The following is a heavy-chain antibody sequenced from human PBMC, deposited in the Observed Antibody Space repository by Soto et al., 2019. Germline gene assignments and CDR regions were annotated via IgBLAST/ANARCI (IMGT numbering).Heavy chain of an antibody. V-gene: IGHV3-30-3*01. CDR3: AREGSCYCYFDY. Sequence: QVQLVESGGGVVQPGRSLRLSCAASGFTFSSYAMHWVRQAPGKGLEWVAVIAYDGSNKYYADSVKGRFTISRDNSKNTLYLQMNSLRAEDTAVYYCAREGSCYCYFDYWGQGTLVTVAS. CDR1: GFTFSSYA. J-gene: IGHJ4*02. CDR2: IAYDGSNK. D-gene: IGHD3-22*01.